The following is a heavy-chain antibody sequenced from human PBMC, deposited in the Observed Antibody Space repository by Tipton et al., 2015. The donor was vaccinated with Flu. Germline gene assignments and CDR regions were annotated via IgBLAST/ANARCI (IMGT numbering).Heavy chain of an antibody. CDR2: IIPIFGTA. D-gene: IGHD3-22*01. CDR1: GGTFSSYA. V-gene: IGHV1-69*18. Sequence: QVQLVQSGAEVKKPGSLVKVSCKASGGTFSSYAISWVRQAPGQGLEWMGRIIPIFGTANYAQKSQGRVTITADESTSTAYMELSSLRSEDTAVYYCARVGGDYYDSSGYERLDYWGQGTLVTVSS. CDR3: ARVGGDYYDSSGYERLDY. J-gene: IGHJ4*02.